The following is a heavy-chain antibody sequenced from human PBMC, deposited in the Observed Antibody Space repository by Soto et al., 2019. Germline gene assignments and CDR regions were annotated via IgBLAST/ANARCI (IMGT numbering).Heavy chain of an antibody. V-gene: IGHV3-30*18. CDR3: AKDSSSWAFDY. CDR2: ISYDGSNK. J-gene: IGHJ4*02. Sequence: QVQLVESGGGVVQPGRSLRLSCAASGFTFSSYGMHWVRQAPGKGREWVAVISYDGSNKYYADSVKGRFTISRDNSKNTLYLQMNSLRAEDTAVYYCAKDSSSWAFDYWGQGTLVTVSS. D-gene: IGHD6-13*01. CDR1: GFTFSSYG.